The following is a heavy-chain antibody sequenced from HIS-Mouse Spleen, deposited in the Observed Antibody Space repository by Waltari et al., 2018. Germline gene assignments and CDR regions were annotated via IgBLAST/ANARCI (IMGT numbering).Heavy chain of an antibody. D-gene: IGHD3-3*01. CDR2: IYYSGST. J-gene: IGHJ3*02. CDR3: ARAPTGFLEWFDAFDI. V-gene: IGHV4-39*07. CDR1: GGSSSSSSYY. Sequence: QLQLQESGPGLVKPSETLSLTGTVSGGSSSSSSYYWGLIRQPPGKGLEWIGSIYYSGSTYYNPSLKSRVTISVDTSKNQFSLKLSSVTAADTAVYYCARAPTGFLEWFDAFDIWGQGTMVTVSS.